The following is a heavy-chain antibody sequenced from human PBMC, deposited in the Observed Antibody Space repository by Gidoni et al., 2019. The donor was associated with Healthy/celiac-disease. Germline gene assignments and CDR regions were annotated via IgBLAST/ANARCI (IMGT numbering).Heavy chain of an antibody. Sequence: QVQLVQSGAEVKKPGASVKVSCTASGYTFTGYYMHWVRQAPGQGLEWMGRINPNSGGTNYAQKFQGRVTMTRDTSISTAYMELSRLRSDDTAVYYCARARVTKQLGYNWFDPWGQGTLVTVSS. D-gene: IGHD6-6*01. CDR1: GYTFTGYY. J-gene: IGHJ5*02. V-gene: IGHV1-2*06. CDR3: ARARVTKQLGYNWFDP. CDR2: INPNSGGT.